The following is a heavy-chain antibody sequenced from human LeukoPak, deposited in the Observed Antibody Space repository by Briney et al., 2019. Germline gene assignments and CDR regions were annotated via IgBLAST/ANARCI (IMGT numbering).Heavy chain of an antibody. CDR3: ARVGYSSSWYNRFKYYFDY. J-gene: IGHJ4*02. Sequence: PSETLSLTCAVSGGSISSSNWWSWVRQPPGKGLEWIGEIYHSGSTNYNPSLKSRVTISVDKSQNQFSLKLSSVTAADTAVYYCARVGYSSSWYNRFKYYFDYWAREPWSPSPQ. CDR1: GGSISSSNW. V-gene: IGHV4-4*02. D-gene: IGHD6-13*01. CDR2: IYHSGST.